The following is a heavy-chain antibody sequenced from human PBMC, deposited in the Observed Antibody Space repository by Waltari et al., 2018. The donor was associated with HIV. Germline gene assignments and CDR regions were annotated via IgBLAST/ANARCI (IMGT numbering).Heavy chain of an antibody. Sequence: VQLVQSGAEMRKPGASVKVSCRASGYTFSAYTISWVRQAPGQGLEWMGWRIGYNGNTNYAQKFQGRVNMTTDTSTSTAHMELRSLRSDDTAVYYCARGVSIVRGVMIRGHMDVWGQGTTVTVSS. CDR2: RIGYNGNT. CDR3: ARGVSIVRGVMIRGHMDV. J-gene: IGHJ6*02. D-gene: IGHD3-10*01. CDR1: GYTFSAYT. V-gene: IGHV1-18*01.